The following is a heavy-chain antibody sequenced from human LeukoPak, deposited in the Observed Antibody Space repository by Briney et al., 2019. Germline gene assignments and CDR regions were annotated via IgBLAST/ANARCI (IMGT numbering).Heavy chain of an antibody. CDR1: GLTFSNYA. CDR2: ISQSGGRST. D-gene: IGHD2-2*01. J-gene: IGHJ5*02. V-gene: IGHV3-23*01. CDR3: ARDLGCSASSCRYNWFDP. Sequence: GGSLRLSCAASGLTFSNYAMTWVRQAPGEGLEWVAFISQSGGRSTDYADSVRGRFTISRDNSEDTLYLQMNSLRAEDTAVYHCARDLGCSASSCRYNWFDPWGQGTLVTLSS.